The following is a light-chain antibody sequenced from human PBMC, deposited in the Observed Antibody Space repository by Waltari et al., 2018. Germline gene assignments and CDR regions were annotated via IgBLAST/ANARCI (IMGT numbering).Light chain of an antibody. J-gene: IGKJ1*01. CDR1: QSISSW. V-gene: IGKV1-5*03. CDR2: KAS. CDR3: QQYNSYSWT. Sequence: DIQMTQSPSTLSPSEGDRVTITCRASQSISSWLAWYQQKPGKPPKRLIYKASSLESGVPSRFSGSGSGTEFTLTISSLQPDDFATYYCQQYNSYSWTFGQGTKVEIK.